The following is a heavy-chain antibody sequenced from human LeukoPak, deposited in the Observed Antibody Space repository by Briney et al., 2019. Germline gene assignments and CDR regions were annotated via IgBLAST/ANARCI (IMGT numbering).Heavy chain of an antibody. CDR1: GGSISRYY. D-gene: IGHD7-27*01. J-gene: IGHJ3*02. CDR3: ARGGDNADAFDI. Sequence: SETLSLTCTVSGGSISRYYWSWIRQPPGKGLEWIGYIYYSGSTNYNPSLKSRVTISVDTSKNQFSLKLSSVTAADTAVYYCARGGDNADAFDIWGQGTMVTVSS. V-gene: IGHV4-59*01. CDR2: IYYSGST.